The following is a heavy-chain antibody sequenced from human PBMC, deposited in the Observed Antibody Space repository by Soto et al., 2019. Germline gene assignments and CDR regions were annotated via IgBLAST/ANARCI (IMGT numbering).Heavy chain of an antibody. CDR2: ISYDGSHK. J-gene: IGHJ6*02. Sequence: QVQVVESGGGVVQPGRSLRLSCVASGFSFSHYGMQWVRQAPGKGREWVAVISYDGSHKYYGEYVTGRFTISRENSKNTLYLQMNSLRPDDTALYFCARDREREQLGYYGVDVWGQGTTVAVSS. V-gene: IGHV3-30*03. CDR1: GFSFSHYG. D-gene: IGHD6-13*01. CDR3: ARDREREQLGYYGVDV.